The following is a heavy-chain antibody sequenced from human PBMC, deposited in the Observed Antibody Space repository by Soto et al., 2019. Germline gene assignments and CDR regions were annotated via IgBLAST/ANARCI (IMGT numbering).Heavy chain of an antibody. V-gene: IGHV5-51*01. D-gene: IGHD2-15*01. J-gene: IGHJ6*02. CDR3: ARSTGYCSGGSCSTDYYYYYGMDV. Sequence: GEPLKISCKGSGYSFTSYWIGWVRQMPGKGLEWMGIIYPGDSDTRYSPSFQGQVTISADKSISTAYLQWSSLKASDTAMYYCARSTGYCSGGSCSTDYYYYYGMDVWGQGTTVTVSS. CDR1: GYSFTSYW. CDR2: IYPGDSDT.